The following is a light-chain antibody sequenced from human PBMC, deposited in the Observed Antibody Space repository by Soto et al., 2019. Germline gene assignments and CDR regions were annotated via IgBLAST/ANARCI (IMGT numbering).Light chain of an antibody. CDR1: SSNIGRNS. J-gene: IGLJ3*02. V-gene: IGLV1-44*01. Sequence: QSVLTQPPSASGTPGQRVTISCSGSSSNIGRNSVNWYQQLPGTAPKLLIYSNNQRPSGVPDRFSGSKSGTSASLAVSGLQSEDEADYYCAAWDDSLKGPVFGGGTQLTVL. CDR2: SNN. CDR3: AAWDDSLKGPV.